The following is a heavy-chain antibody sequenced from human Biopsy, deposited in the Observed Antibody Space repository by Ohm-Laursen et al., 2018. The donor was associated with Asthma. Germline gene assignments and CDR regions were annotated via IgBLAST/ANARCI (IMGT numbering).Heavy chain of an antibody. D-gene: IGHD2-21*02. V-gene: IGHV3-11*04. CDR1: GFTFSNFA. Sequence: SLRLSCAASGFTFSNFAMTWVRQAPGKGLEWVSYISSSGSTIYYADSVKGRFTISRDNAKNSLYLQMNSLRAEDTAVYYCASYEVVTAILPMDVWGQGTTVTVSS. CDR3: ASYEVVTAILPMDV. CDR2: ISSSGSTI. J-gene: IGHJ6*02.